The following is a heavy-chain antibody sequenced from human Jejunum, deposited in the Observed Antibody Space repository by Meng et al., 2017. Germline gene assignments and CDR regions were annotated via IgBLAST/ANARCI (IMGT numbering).Heavy chain of an antibody. D-gene: IGHD2-21*02. CDR2: IHHSGSI. V-gene: IGHV4-34*01. Sequence: QVKVQQWGAGLLRPSEPLSLPCAFQGGPFITYDWSWIRQPPGKGLEWLGQIHHSGSINDNPSLKGRVTMSVDTSRSQISLKLNSVTAADTAVYYCRLAYCVSDCGDYWGQGTLVTVSS. CDR3: RLAYCVSDCGDY. J-gene: IGHJ4*02. CDR1: GGPFITYD.